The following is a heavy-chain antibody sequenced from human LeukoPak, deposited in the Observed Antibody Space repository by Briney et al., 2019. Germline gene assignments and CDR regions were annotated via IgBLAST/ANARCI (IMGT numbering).Heavy chain of an antibody. CDR2: ISGSGGST. CDR1: GFTFSSYA. D-gene: IGHD5-18*01. V-gene: IGHV3-23*01. Sequence: GGSLRLSCAASGFTFSSYAMSWVRQAPGKVLEWVSAISGSGGSTYYADSVKGRFTISRDNSKNTLYLQMNSLRAEDTSVYYCAKDGDTAMVTAYFDYWGQGTLVTVSS. CDR3: AKDGDTAMVTAYFDY. J-gene: IGHJ4*02.